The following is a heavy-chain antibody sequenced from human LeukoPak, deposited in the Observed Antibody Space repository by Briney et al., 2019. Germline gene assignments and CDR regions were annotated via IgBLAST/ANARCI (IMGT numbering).Heavy chain of an antibody. D-gene: IGHD3-10*01. V-gene: IGHV3-23*01. CDR3: AKGKFGELLSAFDI. CDR1: GFTVSSNY. J-gene: IGHJ3*02. Sequence: GGSLRLSCAASGFTVSSNYMSWVRQAPGKGLEWVSAISGSGGSTYYADSVKGRFTISRDNSKNTLYLQMNSLRAEDTAVYYCAKGKFGELLSAFDIWGQGTMVAVSS. CDR2: ISGSGGST.